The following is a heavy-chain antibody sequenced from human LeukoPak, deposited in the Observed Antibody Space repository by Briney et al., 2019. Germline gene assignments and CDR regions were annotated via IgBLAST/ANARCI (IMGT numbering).Heavy chain of an antibody. V-gene: IGHV3-21*01. CDR1: GFTFSSYS. J-gene: IGHJ4*02. CDR3: ASMWGAAALSGDY. D-gene: IGHD2-2*01. CDR2: ISSSSSYI. Sequence: GGSLRLSCAASGFTFSSYSMNWVRQAPGKGLEWVSSISSSSSYIYYADSVKGRFTISRDNAKNSLYLQMNSLRAEDTAVYYCASMWGAAALSGDYWGQGTLVTVSS.